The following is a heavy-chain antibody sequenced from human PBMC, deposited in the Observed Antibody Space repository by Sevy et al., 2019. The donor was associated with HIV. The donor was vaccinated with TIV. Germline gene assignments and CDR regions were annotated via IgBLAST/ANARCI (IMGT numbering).Heavy chain of an antibody. CDR1: GFTFSNSW. J-gene: IGHJ4*02. Sequence: GGSLRLSCVASGFTFSNSWMNWVRQAPGKGLEWVANINPGGTEEFYGDSVKGRFIISRDNAKNSLFLQMNSLRAEDTAVYYCTRVSRGTGDDYWGQGTLVTVSS. D-gene: IGHD2-2*01. V-gene: IGHV3-7*01. CDR2: INPGGTEE. CDR3: TRVSRGTGDDY.